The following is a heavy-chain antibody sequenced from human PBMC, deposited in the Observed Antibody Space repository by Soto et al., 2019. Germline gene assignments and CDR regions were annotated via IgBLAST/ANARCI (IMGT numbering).Heavy chain of an antibody. J-gene: IGHJ3*02. D-gene: IGHD3-10*01. CDR3: ATNHGYYGSGSYVAFDI. CDR2: FDPEDGET. CDR1: GYTLTELS. V-gene: IGHV1-24*01. Sequence: GASVKVSCKVSGYTLTELSMHWVRQAPGKGLEWMGGFDPEDGETIYAQKFQGRVTMTEDTSTDTAYMELSSLRSEDTAVYYCATNHGYYGSGSYVAFDIWGQGTMVTVSS.